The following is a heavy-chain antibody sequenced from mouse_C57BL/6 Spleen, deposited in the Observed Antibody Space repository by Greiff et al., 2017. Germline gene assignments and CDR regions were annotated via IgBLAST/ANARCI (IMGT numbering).Heavy chain of an antibody. J-gene: IGHJ1*03. CDR1: GYTFTDYN. V-gene: IGHV1-18*01. CDR3: ARFPYYGSSYGYFDV. Sequence: DVKLVESGPELVKPGASVKIPCKASGYTFTDYNMDWVKQSHGKSLEWIGDINPNNGGTIYNQKFKGKATLTVDKSSSTAYMELRSLTSEDTAVYYCARFPYYGSSYGYFDVWGTGTTVTVSS. D-gene: IGHD1-1*01. CDR2: INPNNGGT.